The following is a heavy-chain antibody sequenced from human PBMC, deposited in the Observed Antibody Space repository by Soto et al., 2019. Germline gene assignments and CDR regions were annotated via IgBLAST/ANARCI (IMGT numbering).Heavy chain of an antibody. J-gene: IGHJ4*02. CDR2: IYYSGST. V-gene: IGHV4-31*03. D-gene: IGHD3-10*01. CDR1: GGSISSGGYY. Sequence: SETLSLTCSVSGGSISSGGYYWSWIRQHPGKGLEWIGYIYYSGSTYYNPSLKSRVTISVDTSKNQFSLKLSSVTAADTAVYYCARVLFGELSSPYFDYWGQGTLVTVSS. CDR3: ARVLFGELSSPYFDY.